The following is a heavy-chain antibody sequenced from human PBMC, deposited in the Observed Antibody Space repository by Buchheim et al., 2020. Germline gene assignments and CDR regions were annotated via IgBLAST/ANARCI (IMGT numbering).Heavy chain of an antibody. Sequence: QVQLQESGPGLVKPSETLSLTCTVSGGSISSYYWSWIRQPPGKGLEWIGYIYYSGSTNYNPSLKSRVTISVDTSKNQFSLKLSSVTAADTAVYYCARLGTYSSGWTSGDWFDPWGQGTL. D-gene: IGHD6-19*01. J-gene: IGHJ5*02. CDR3: ARLGTYSSGWTSGDWFDP. CDR2: IYYSGST. V-gene: IGHV4-59*01. CDR1: GGSISSYY.